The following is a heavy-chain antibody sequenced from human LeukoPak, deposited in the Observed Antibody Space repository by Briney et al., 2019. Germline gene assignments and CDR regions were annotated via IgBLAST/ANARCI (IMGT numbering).Heavy chain of an antibody. V-gene: IGHV4-39*07. CDR2: IYYSGST. CDR3: ASSGYYTAAEYFQH. CDR1: RGSINSRGFY. Sequence: SETLSLTCTVSRGSINSRGFYWGWIRQPPGKGLEWIGSIYYSGSTYFNPSLKSRVTISVDTSKNQFSLKLSSVTAADTAVYYCASSGYYTAAEYFQHWGQGTLVTVSS. D-gene: IGHD3-22*01. J-gene: IGHJ1*01.